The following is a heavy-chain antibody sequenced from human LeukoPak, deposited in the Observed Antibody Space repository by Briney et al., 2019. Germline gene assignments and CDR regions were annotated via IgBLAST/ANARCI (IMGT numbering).Heavy chain of an antibody. CDR1: GGSFSGYY. Sequence: PSETLSLTCAVYGGSFSGYYWGWIRQPPGKGLEWIGSIYSTGTTYYSPSLKSRLTMSVDTSKNEFSLKVNSVAAADTAVYYCFGYRQWLKYNFDFWGQGALVTVSS. V-gene: IGHV4-39*03. CDR2: IYSTGTT. D-gene: IGHD5-12*01. CDR3: FGYRQWLKYNFDF. J-gene: IGHJ4*02.